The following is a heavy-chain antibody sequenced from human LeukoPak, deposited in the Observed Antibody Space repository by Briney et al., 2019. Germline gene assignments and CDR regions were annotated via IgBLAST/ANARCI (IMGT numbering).Heavy chain of an antibody. D-gene: IGHD5-24*01. CDR2: IRSNGCTI. J-gene: IGHJ4*02. Sequence: GGSLRLSCAASRFTFSSYEMKWVRQAPGKGLEWVSYIRSNGCTIYYADSLKGRFTISRDNAKKSLYLQMNSLRAEDTAVYYCARRGDGYPIDYWGQGTLVTVSS. CDR1: RFTFSSYE. V-gene: IGHV3-48*03. CDR3: ARRGDGYPIDY.